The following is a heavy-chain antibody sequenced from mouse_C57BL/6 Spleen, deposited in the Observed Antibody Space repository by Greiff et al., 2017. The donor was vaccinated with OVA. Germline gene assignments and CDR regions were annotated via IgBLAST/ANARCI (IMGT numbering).Heavy chain of an antibody. J-gene: IGHJ3*01. D-gene: IGHD2-4*01. CDR2: IYPRSGNT. Sequence: QVQLQQSGAELARPGASVKLSCKASGYTFTSYGISWVKQRTGQGLEWIGEIYPRSGNTYYNEKFKGKATLTADKSSSTAYMELRSLTSEDSAVYFWARKGDYDTWFAYWGQGTLVTVSA. CDR1: GYTFTSYG. V-gene: IGHV1-81*01. CDR3: ARKGDYDTWFAY.